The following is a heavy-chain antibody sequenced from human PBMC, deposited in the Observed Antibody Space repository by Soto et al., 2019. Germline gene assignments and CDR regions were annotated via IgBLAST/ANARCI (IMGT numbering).Heavy chain of an antibody. J-gene: IGHJ4*02. CDR2: IWYDGSNK. V-gene: IGHV3-33*01. Sequence: AGGSLRLSCAAYGFTFSSYGMHWVRQAPGKGLEWVAVIWYDGSNKYYADPVKGRFTISRDNSKNTLYLQMNSLRAEDTAVYYCASLSPGYYDSSGYGYWGQGTLVTVSS. D-gene: IGHD3-22*01. CDR3: ASLSPGYYDSSGYGY. CDR1: GFTFSSYG.